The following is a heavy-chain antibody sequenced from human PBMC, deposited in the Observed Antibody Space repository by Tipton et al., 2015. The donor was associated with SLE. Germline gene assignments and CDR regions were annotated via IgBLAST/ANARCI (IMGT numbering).Heavy chain of an antibody. V-gene: IGHV3-72*01. CDR3: ARGRSLDY. CDR1: GFTFSSYS. J-gene: IGHJ4*02. Sequence: SLRLSCAASGFTFSSYSMNWVRQAPGKGLEWVGRTRNKANSYTTEYAASVKGRFTISRDDSKNSLYLQMNSLKTEDTAVYYCARGRSLDYWGQGTLVTVSS. CDR2: TRNKANSYTT.